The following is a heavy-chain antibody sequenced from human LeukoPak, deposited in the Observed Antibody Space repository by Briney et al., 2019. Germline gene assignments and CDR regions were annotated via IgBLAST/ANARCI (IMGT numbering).Heavy chain of an antibody. D-gene: IGHD3-22*01. CDR3: VRLGKGGMIVVVTRNYFDY. CDR1: GFSFSSAW. J-gene: IGHJ4*02. CDR2: IKSKIDGGTT. V-gene: IGHV3-15*01. Sequence: GGSLRLSCAASGFSFSSAWMSWVRQAPGKGLEWVGRIKSKIDGGTTDYAAPVEGRFTISRDNAKNSLYLQMNSLRAEDTAVYYCVRLGKGGMIVVVTRNYFDYWGQGTLVTVSS.